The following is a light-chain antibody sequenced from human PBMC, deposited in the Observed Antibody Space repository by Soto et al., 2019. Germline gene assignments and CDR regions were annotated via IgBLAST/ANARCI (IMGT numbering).Light chain of an antibody. V-gene: IGLV2-14*01. CDR1: SSDIGGYNY. CDR2: EVS. Sequence: QSALTQPASVSGSPGQSITISCTGSSSDIGGYNYVSWYQQHPGKAPKVMIYEVSNRPSGVSNRFSGSKSGSTASLTISGLQAEDEADYYCASYTTSATWVFGGGTKVTVL. J-gene: IGLJ3*02. CDR3: ASYTTSATWV.